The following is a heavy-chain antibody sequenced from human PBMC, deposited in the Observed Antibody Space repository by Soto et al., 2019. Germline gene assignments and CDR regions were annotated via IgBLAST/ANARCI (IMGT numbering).Heavy chain of an antibody. CDR3: ARATYCVGGACYAGRKGFDV. CDR2: IFYSGST. CDR1: GGSVSSCDYY. Sequence: SENLSLTCTVSGGSVSSCDYYWNWIRHSPGKGLEWIGYIFYSGSTNYNSSLKSRVTISVDTSKNEFSLKLTSVTAADTAVYYCARATYCVGGACYAGRKGFDVWGQGTTVTVSS. J-gene: IGHJ6*02. D-gene: IGHD2-21*02. V-gene: IGHV4-61*08.